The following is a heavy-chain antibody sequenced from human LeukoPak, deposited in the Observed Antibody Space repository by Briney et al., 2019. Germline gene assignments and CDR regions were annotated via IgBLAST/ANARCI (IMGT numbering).Heavy chain of an antibody. CDR2: INHSGST. V-gene: IGHV4-34*01. D-gene: IGHD3-22*01. CDR3: ARDQRITMTD. Sequence: SETLSLTCTVSGGSVRSYYWSWIRQPPGKGLEWIGEINHSGSTNYNPSLKSRVAISVDTSRNQFSLRLSSVTAADTAVYYCARDQRITMTDWGQGTLVTVSS. J-gene: IGHJ4*02. CDR1: GGSVRSYY.